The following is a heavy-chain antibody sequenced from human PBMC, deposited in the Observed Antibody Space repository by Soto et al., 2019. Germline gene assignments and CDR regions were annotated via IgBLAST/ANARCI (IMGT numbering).Heavy chain of an antibody. Sequence: GGSLRLSCAASGFTFSNAWMSWVRQAPGKGLEWVGRIKSKTDGGTTDYAAPVKGRFTISRDDSKNTLYLQMNSLKTEDTAVYYCTTDGQLERRVYYYYYYMDVWGKGTTVTVSS. CDR2: IKSKTDGGTT. V-gene: IGHV3-15*01. J-gene: IGHJ6*03. CDR1: GFTFSNAW. D-gene: IGHD1-1*01. CDR3: TTDGQLERRVYYYYYYMDV.